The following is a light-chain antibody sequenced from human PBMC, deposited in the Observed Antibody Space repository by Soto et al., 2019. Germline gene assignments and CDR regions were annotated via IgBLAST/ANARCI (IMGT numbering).Light chain of an antibody. V-gene: IGLV2-14*01. J-gene: IGLJ3*02. CDR2: GVI. Sequence: QLVLTQPASVSGSPGQSITMSCTGTSSDVGGYNYVSWYQQHPGKAPKLIIYGVINRPSGVSDRFSGSKSGNTASLTISGLQAEDEADYYCTSYTSSSSLGVFGGGTKLTVL. CDR1: SSDVGGYNY. CDR3: TSYTSSSSLGV.